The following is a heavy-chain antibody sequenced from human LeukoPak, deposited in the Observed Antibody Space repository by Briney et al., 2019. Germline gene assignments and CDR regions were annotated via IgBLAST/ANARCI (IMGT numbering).Heavy chain of an antibody. CDR1: KFTFSDYY. CDR2: ISSTSSTM. V-gene: IGHV3-11*04. J-gene: IGHJ3*02. CDR3: ARSSGAMIDAFDI. D-gene: IGHD3-22*01. Sequence: GGSLRLSCAASKFTFSDYYMSWIRQAPGKGLEWVSYISSTSSTMYYADSVKGRFTISRDNAKNSLYLQMNSLRAEDTAVYYCARSSGAMIDAFDIWGQGTMVTVSS.